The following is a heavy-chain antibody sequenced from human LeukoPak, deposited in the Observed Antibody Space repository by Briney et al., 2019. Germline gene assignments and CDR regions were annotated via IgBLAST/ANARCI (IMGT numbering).Heavy chain of an antibody. CDR2: INNSGST. Sequence: SETLSLTCAVYGGSFSGYYWNWIRQPPGKGLEWIGEINNSGSTNYNPSLKSRVTISRDTSKNQFSLKLSSVTAADTAVYYCARDGGLVLLQFGVPAARGIDYWGQGTLVTVSS. V-gene: IGHV4-34*01. CDR1: GGSFSGYY. D-gene: IGHD2-2*01. J-gene: IGHJ4*02. CDR3: ARDGGLVLLQFGVPAARGIDY.